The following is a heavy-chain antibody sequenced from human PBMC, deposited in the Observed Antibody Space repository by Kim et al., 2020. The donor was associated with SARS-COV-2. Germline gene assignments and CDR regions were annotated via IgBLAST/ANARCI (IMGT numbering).Heavy chain of an antibody. CDR3: ARRNTVIRGVTESALDH. Sequence: GESLKISCKGSGYDFTSHFIAWVRQIPGRDLEWMGIIYPADSESRYSPSFQGQVTLSVDKSISTAYLQWSSLEASDSAIYYCARRNTVIRGVTESALDHWGQGNLVTVSA. D-gene: IGHD3-10*01. CDR2: IYPADSES. J-gene: IGHJ4*02. CDR1: GYDFTSHF. V-gene: IGHV5-51*01.